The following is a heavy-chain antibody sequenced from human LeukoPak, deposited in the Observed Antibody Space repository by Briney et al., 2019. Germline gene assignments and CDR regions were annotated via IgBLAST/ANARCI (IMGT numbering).Heavy chain of an antibody. CDR1: GGSISSYY. V-gene: IGHV4-59*01. CDR2: IYYRGST. Sequence: PSETLSLTSSVSGGSISSYYWSWIRQPSGKGLEWIGYIYYRGSTNYNPSLKSRVTISVDTSKNQFSLKVRSVTAADTAVYYCARQWETPLLDYWGRGTLVTVSS. D-gene: IGHD1-26*01. CDR3: ARQWETPLLDY. J-gene: IGHJ4*02.